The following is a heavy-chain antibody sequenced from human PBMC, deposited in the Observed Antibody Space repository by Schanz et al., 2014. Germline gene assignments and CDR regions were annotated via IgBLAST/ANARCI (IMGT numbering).Heavy chain of an antibody. CDR1: GYTFTSYG. CDR3: ARDRRFFDRDDLYYFDS. J-gene: IGHJ4*02. Sequence: QVQLVQSGAEAKKPGASVKVSCKASGYTFTSYGISWVRQAPGQGLEWMGWISAYNGNTKYPQKLQCRVTMTTDISTSTAYMELRSLRSDDTAVYYCARDRRFFDRDDLYYFDSWGQGTLVTVSS. D-gene: IGHD3-3*01. CDR2: ISAYNGNT. V-gene: IGHV1-18*01.